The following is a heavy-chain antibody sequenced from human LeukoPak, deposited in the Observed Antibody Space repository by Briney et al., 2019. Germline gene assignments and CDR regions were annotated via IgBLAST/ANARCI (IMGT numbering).Heavy chain of an antibody. CDR2: INHSGST. D-gene: IGHD4-23*01. CDR3: ARLPNSGTYYYYGMDV. V-gene: IGHV4-34*01. Sequence: SETLSLTCAVYGGSFSGYYWSWIRQPPGKGLEWIGEINHSGSTNYNPSLKSRVTISVDTSKNQFSLKLSSVTAADTAVYYCARLPNSGTYYYYGMDVWGQGTTVTVSS. CDR1: GGSFSGYY. J-gene: IGHJ6*02.